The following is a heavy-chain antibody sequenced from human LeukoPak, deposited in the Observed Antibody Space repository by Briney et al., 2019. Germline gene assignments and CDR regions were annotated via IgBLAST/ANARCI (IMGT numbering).Heavy chain of an antibody. CDR1: GGSMSSGGYS. J-gene: IGHJ4*02. CDR2: IYHSGST. CDR3: ARGDWGYDY. Sequence: PSETLSLTCAVSGGSMSSGGYSWTWIRQPPGKNLEWIGYIYHSGSTNYNPSLKSRVHISIDRTKNQFSLNLTSATAADTAVYYCARGDWGYDYWGQGTLVTVSS. D-gene: IGHD7-27*01. V-gene: IGHV4-30-2*01.